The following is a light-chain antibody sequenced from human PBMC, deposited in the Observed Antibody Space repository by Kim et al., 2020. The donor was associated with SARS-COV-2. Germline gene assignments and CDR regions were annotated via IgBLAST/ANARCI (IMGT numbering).Light chain of an antibody. CDR3: QQFYNYPLT. V-gene: IGKV1D-13*01. Sequence: ASVGDRVTLTCRASQVINNALAWYQQKPGKAPQLLIYDASTLQSGVPSRFSGGGSGADFTLTISSLQAEDFATYFCQQFYNYPLTFGGGTKVDIK. J-gene: IGKJ4*01. CDR1: QVINNA. CDR2: DAS.